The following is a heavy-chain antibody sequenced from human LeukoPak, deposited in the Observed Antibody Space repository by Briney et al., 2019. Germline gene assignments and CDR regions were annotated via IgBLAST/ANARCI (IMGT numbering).Heavy chain of an antibody. V-gene: IGHV1-18*01. CDR2: ISAYNGNT. J-gene: IGHJ6*02. CDR1: GYTFTSYG. D-gene: IGHD6-13*01. Sequence: ASVNVSCKASGYTFTSYGISWVRQAPGQGLEWMGWISAYNGNTNYAQKLQGRVTMTTDTSTSTAYMELRSLRSDDTAVYYCAREGSIAAAGSALYGMDVWGQGTTVTVSS. CDR3: AREGSIAAAGSALYGMDV.